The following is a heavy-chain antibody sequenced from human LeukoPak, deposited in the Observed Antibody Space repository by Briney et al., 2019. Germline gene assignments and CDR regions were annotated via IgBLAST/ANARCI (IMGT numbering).Heavy chain of an antibody. V-gene: IGHV4-31*11. CDR2: IYYSGST. D-gene: IGHD3-22*01. CDR1: GGSFSGYY. CDR3: ALYYYDSSAFDI. Sequence: SETLSLTCAVYGGSFSGYYWSWIRQHPGKGLEWIGYIYYSGSTYYNPSLKSRVTISVDTSKNQFSLKLSSVTAADTAVYYCALYYYDSSAFDIWGQGTMVTVSS. J-gene: IGHJ3*02.